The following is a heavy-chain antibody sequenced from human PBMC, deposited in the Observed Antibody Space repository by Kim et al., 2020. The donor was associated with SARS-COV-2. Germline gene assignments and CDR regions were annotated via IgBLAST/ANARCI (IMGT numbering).Heavy chain of an antibody. CDR2: ISGSGGST. V-gene: IGHV3-23*01. CDR3: AKTDDSSGYYLNAEYFQH. D-gene: IGHD3-22*01. J-gene: IGHJ1*01. Sequence: GSLRLSCAASGFTFSSYAMSWVRQAPGKGLEWVSAISGSGGSTYYADSVKGRFTISRDNSKNTLYLQMNSLRAEDTAVYYCAKTDDSSGYYLNAEYFQHWGQGTLVTVSS. CDR1: GFTFSSYA.